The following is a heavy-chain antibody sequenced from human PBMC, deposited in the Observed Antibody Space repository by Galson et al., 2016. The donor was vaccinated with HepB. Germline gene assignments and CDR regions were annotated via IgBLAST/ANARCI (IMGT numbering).Heavy chain of an antibody. CDR1: GFTFSSYG. D-gene: IGHD6-13*01. CDR3: ARAGFYGSSWAGFDY. CDR2: IWYDGSNT. Sequence: SLRLSCAASGFTFSSYGMHWVRQAPGKGLEWVAVIWYDGSNTYYADSVKGRFTISRDNSKNTLYLQMNSLRAEDTAVYYCARAGFYGSSWAGFDYWGQGTLVTVSS. V-gene: IGHV3-33*01. J-gene: IGHJ4*02.